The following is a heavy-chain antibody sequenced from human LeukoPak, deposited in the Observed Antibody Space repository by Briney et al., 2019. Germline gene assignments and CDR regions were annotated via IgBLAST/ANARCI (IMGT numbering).Heavy chain of an antibody. CDR2: ISYDGSNK. J-gene: IGHJ6*02. CDR1: GFTFSSYA. D-gene: IGHD3-3*01. Sequence: PGRSLRLSCAASGFTFSSYAMHWVRQAPGKGLEWVAVISYDGSNKYYADSVKGRFTISRDNSRNTLYLQMNSLRAEDTAVYYCASARLVGSGTTVTGTRRGYYYGMDVWGQGTTVTVSS. V-gene: IGHV3-30-3*01. CDR3: ASARLVGSGTTVTGTRRGYYYGMDV.